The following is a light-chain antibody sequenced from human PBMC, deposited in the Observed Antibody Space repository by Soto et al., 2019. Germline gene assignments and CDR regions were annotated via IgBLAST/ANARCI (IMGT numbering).Light chain of an antibody. J-gene: IGKJ4*01. CDR3: QQRTNSPLT. Sequence: EIVLTQSPDTLSLSPGDRATLSCRASQSASTYLAWYQQKPGQAPRLLIYDASNRATGIPARFSGSGSGTDFTLTISSLEPEDFAVYYCQQRTNSPLTFGGGTKVDIK. CDR2: DAS. CDR1: QSASTY. V-gene: IGKV3-11*01.